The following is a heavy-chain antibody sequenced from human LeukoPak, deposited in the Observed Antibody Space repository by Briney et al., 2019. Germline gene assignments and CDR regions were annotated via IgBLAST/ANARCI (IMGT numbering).Heavy chain of an antibody. V-gene: IGHV4-4*02. CDR2: IYHSVST. CDR3: ASQRIVVDRGLLDY. D-gene: IGHD3-22*01. Sequence: PSETLSLTCTVSGGALSSSNWWSWVRQPPGKGLEWIGEIYHSVSTNYNPSLKSRVTISVDKSKDQFSLKLSSVTAADTAVYYCASQRIVVDRGLLDYWGQGTLVIVAS. J-gene: IGHJ4*02. CDR1: GGALSSSNW.